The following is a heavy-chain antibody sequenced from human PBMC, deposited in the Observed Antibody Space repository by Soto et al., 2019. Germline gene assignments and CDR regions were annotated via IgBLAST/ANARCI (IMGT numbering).Heavy chain of an antibody. CDR2: ISGRGDDT. CDR3: ARAQPTYSSSYFDY. D-gene: IGHD3-22*01. J-gene: IGHJ4*02. CDR1: GFTFSSYA. Sequence: EVQLLESGGDLVQPGGSLRLSCAACGFTFSSYAMSWVRQAPGKGLEWVSTISGRGDDTYYTDSVKGQFTISRDNSKNTLYVHMNSLRAEDTAVYYCARAQPTYSSSYFDYWGQGTLVTVSS. V-gene: IGHV3-23*01.